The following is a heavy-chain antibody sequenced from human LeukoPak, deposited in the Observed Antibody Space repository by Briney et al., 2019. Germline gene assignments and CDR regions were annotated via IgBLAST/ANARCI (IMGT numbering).Heavy chain of an antibody. J-gene: IGHJ4*02. V-gene: IGHV3-30-3*01. CDR2: ISYDGNNK. CDR3: ARGGYHAYYLDY. Sequence: PGGSLRLSCAASGFTFNSFAMHWVRQAPGKGLEWVAVISYDGNNKYYADSVKGRFTISRDNSKNTLYLQMNSLRAEDTAVYYCARGGYHAYYLDYWGQGSLVTVSS. D-gene: IGHD5-18*01. CDR1: GFTFNSFA.